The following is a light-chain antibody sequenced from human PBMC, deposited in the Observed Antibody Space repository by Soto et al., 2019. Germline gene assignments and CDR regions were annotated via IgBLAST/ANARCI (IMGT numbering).Light chain of an antibody. V-gene: IGKV1-5*03. J-gene: IGKJ2*01. Sequence: DIEMTQSPSTLSASVGDRVTITYRATPSLNIWLAWYQKKPVKAPKLLISKAASLESGVPSRFSGSGSGTEFSLTISSLQSDDFATYYCQQYKAYSYTFGQGTKLEMK. CDR2: KAA. CDR1: PSLNIW. CDR3: QQYKAYSYT.